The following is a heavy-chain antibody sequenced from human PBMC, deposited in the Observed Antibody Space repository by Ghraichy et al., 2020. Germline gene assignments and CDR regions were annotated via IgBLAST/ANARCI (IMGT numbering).Heavy chain of an antibody. J-gene: IGHJ4*02. CDR2: ISAYNGNT. CDR3: ARDPYRSSTSCYGY. D-gene: IGHD2-2*01. Sequence: VKVSCKASGYTFTSYGISWVRQAPGQGLEWMGWISAYNGNTNYAQKLQGRVTMTTDTSTSTAYMELRSLRSDDTAVYYCARDPYRSSTSCYGYWGQGTLVTVSS. CDR1: GYTFTSYG. V-gene: IGHV1-18*01.